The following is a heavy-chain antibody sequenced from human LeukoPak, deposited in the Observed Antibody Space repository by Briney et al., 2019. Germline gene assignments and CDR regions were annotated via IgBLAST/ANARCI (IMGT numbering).Heavy chain of an antibody. CDR2: ISAYNGNT. J-gene: IGHJ4*02. CDR1: GYTFTSYG. Sequence: GASVKVSCKASGYTFTSYGISWVRQAPGQGLEWMGWISAYNGNTNYAQKLQGRVTMTTDTSTSTAYMELRSLRSDDTAVYYCARDYRTCSGGSCYGPTRKFDYWGQGTLVTVSS. CDR3: ARDYRTCSGGSCYGPTRKFDY. D-gene: IGHD2-15*01. V-gene: IGHV1-18*01.